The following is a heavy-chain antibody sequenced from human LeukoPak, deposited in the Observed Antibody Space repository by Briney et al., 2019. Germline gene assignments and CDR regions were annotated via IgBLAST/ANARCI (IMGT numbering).Heavy chain of an antibody. J-gene: IGHJ4*02. CDR1: GFSFDEYG. CDR2: INWNGDSK. D-gene: IGHD3-22*01. CDR3: ARDLRVVITGSFDS. V-gene: IGHV3-20*04. Sequence: GGSLSLSRVACGFSFDEYGLTWVRQAPGKGLEWVSGINWNGDSKDYADSVKGRFTISRGNAKNSLYLQMNSLRAEDTALYYCARDLRVVITGSFDSWGQGTLVTVSS.